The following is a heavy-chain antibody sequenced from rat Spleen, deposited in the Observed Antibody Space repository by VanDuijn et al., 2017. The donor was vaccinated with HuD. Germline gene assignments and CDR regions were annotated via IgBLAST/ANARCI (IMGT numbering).Heavy chain of an antibody. CDR3: TRGLSMSSTNYYYALFAY. J-gene: IGHJ3*01. V-gene: IGHV3-1*01. CDR1: GFSITTHY. CDR2: INYSGDT. Sequence: RLQESGPGLLKPSQSLSLTCSVTGFSITTHYWGWIRTFPGNKMEWMGYINYSGDTNYNPSLKSRISITRDTSKNQFFLHLNSLTTEDTATYYCTRGLSMSSTNYYYALFAYWGQGTLVTVSS. D-gene: IGHD1-6*01.